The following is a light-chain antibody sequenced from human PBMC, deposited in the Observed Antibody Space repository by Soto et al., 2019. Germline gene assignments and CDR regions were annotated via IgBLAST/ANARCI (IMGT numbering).Light chain of an antibody. CDR2: KAS. J-gene: IGKJ1*01. V-gene: IGKV1-5*03. Sequence: DIQMTQSPSSLSAFVGDRVTMTFRASQTISSWLAWYQQKPGKAPKLLIYKASTLKSGVPSRFSGSGSGTEFTLTISSLQPDDFATYYCQHYNSYSEAFGQGTKVDI. CDR1: QTISSW. CDR3: QHYNSYSEA.